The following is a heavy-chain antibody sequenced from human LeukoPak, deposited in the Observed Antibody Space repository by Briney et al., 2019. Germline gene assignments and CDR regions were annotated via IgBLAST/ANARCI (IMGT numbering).Heavy chain of an antibody. V-gene: IGHV3-53*01. Sequence: GGSLRLSCAASGFTVRSNYMSWVRQAPGKGLEWVSVIYSGGSTYYADSVKGRFTISTKNTLYLQMNSLRADDTAVYYCASPVFGGLATRGAFDYWGQGTLVTVSS. CDR2: IYSGGST. CDR1: GFTVRSNY. J-gene: IGHJ4*02. CDR3: ASPVFGGLATRGAFDY. D-gene: IGHD3-10*01.